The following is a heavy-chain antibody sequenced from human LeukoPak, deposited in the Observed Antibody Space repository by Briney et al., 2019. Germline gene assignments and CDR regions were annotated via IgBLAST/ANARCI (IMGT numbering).Heavy chain of an antibody. CDR3: ARDGGGSPMQLWTEYFDY. J-gene: IGHJ4*02. Sequence: GASVKVSCKASGYTFTSYAMHWVRQAPGQRLEWMGWINAGNGNTKYSQKFQGRVTITRDTSASTAYMELSSLRSEDTAVYYCARDGGGSPMQLWTEYFDYWGQGTLVTVSS. CDR1: GYTFTSYA. D-gene: IGHD5-18*01. V-gene: IGHV1-3*01. CDR2: INAGNGNT.